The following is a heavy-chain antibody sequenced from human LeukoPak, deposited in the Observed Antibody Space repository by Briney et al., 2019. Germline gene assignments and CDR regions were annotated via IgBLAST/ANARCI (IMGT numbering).Heavy chain of an antibody. V-gene: IGHV1-69*05. CDR1: GGTFSSYA. CDR3: ARENTGVGYSSISYYYYYMDV. D-gene: IGHD6-13*01. CDR2: IIPIFGTA. Sequence: GASVKVSCKASGGTFSSYAISWVRQAPGQGLEWMGGIIPIFGTANYAQKFQGRVTITTDESTSTAYMELSSLRSEDTAVYYCARENTGVGYSSISYYYYYMDVWGKGTTVTVSS. J-gene: IGHJ6*03.